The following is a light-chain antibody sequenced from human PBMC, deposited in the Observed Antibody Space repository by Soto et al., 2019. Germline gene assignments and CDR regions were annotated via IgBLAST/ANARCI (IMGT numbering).Light chain of an antibody. CDR2: EGS. CDR1: SSDVGTYNL. J-gene: IGLJ1*01. V-gene: IGLV2-23*03. Sequence: QSVLTQPASVSGSPGQSITISCTGTSSDVGTYNLVSWYQQYPGKAPKLMIYEGSKRPSGVSNRFSGSKSGNTASLTISGLQAEDEADYYCCSYAGTTTLYVFGSGTKLTVL. CDR3: CSYAGTTTLYV.